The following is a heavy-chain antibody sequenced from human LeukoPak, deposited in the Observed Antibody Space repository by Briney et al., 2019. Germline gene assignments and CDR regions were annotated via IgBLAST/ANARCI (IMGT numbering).Heavy chain of an antibody. CDR1: GGSISSSSYY. CDR2: IYYSGST. CDR3: AGCWSNSGWYNYYYYYYMDV. D-gene: IGHD6-19*01. J-gene: IGHJ6*03. V-gene: IGHV4-39*07. Sequence: SETLSLTCTVSGGSISSSSYYWGWIRQPPGKGLEWIGRIYYSGSTYYNPSLKSRVTISVDTSKNQFSLKLSSVTAADTAVYYCAGCWSNSGWYNYYYYYYMDVWGKGTTVTISS.